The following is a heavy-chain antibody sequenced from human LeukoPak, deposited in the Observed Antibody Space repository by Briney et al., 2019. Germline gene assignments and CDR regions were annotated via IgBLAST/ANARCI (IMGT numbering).Heavy chain of an antibody. J-gene: IGHJ4*02. V-gene: IGHV3-74*01. Sequence: GGSLRLSCAASGFTFNNNWMHWVRQAPGKGLVWVSRINNDESSTHYVDSVKGRFTISRDNSRNTVYLEMNFLRAEDTAVYYCAKVAVLGYCSSGSCYSDFDYWGQGTLVSVST. D-gene: IGHD2-15*01. CDR1: GFTFNNNW. CDR2: INNDESST. CDR3: AKVAVLGYCSSGSCYSDFDY.